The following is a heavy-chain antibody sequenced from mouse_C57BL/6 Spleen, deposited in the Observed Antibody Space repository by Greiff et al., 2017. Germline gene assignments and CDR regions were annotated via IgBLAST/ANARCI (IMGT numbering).Heavy chain of an antibody. CDR1: GYAFTNYL. Sequence: QVQLQQSGAELVRPGTSVKVSCKASGYAFTNYLIEWVKQRPGQGLEWIGVINPGSGGTNYNEKFKGKATLTAAKSSSTAYMQLSSLTSEDSAVYFCARFGATVVAEDAMDYWGQGTSVTVSS. CDR2: INPGSGGT. J-gene: IGHJ4*01. D-gene: IGHD1-1*01. V-gene: IGHV1-54*01. CDR3: ARFGATVVAEDAMDY.